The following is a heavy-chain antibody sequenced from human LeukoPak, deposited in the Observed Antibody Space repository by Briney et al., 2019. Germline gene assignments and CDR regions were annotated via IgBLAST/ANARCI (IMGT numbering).Heavy chain of an antibody. J-gene: IGHJ4*02. Sequence: SETLSLTCTVSGGSISSNYMTWIRQPPGKGLEYTGYIYYTGATNYNPSLKSRVTISVDTSKNQFSLKMTSVTAADTAVYFCAKDGNSGWVIDNWGQGTLVTVSS. CDR3: AKDGNSGWVIDN. V-gene: IGHV4-59*12. D-gene: IGHD6-19*01. CDR2: IYYTGAT. CDR1: GGSISSNY.